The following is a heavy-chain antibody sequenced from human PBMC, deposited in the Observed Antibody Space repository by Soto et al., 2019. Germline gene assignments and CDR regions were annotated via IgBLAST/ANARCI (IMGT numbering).Heavy chain of an antibody. CDR3: LKVFPGTATPPYDY. Sequence: GGSLRLSCSASGFTFSNSDMHWVRQAPGKGLEYVSAISYNGGNTYYADSVKGRFTISRDNSKNTLYLQMSSLRTEDTAVYYCLKVFPGTATPPYDYWGQGTLVTVSS. CDR2: ISYNGGNT. J-gene: IGHJ4*02. CDR1: GFTFSNSD. V-gene: IGHV3-64D*08. D-gene: IGHD1-1*01.